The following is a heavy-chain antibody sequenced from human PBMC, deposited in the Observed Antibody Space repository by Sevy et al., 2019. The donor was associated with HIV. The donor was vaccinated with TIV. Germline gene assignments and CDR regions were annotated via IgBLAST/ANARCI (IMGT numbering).Heavy chain of an antibody. Sequence: SETLSLTCTVSGGSISGDVYFWTWIRQHPGKGLEWIGYIHYSRGTDYNPSLKSRVTISVDTSKNQTSLNMRSVTAADTAVYYCARDSCKSTSCQNWGYYGMDVWGQGTTVTVSS. CDR2: IHYSRGT. V-gene: IGHV4-31*03. D-gene: IGHD2-2*01. J-gene: IGHJ6*02. CDR1: GGSISGDVYF. CDR3: ARDSCKSTSCQNWGYYGMDV.